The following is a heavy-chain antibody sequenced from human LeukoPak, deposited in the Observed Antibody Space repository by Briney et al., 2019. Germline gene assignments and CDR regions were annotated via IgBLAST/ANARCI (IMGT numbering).Heavy chain of an antibody. CDR3: AKNYGSGSR. Sequence: GGSLRLSCAASGFTFSSYGMNWVRQAPGKGLEWVSAISGSGFSTYYTDSVKGRFTISRDNSKNTLYLQMNSLRAEDTAVYYCAKNYGSGSRWGQGTLVTVSS. V-gene: IGHV3-23*01. D-gene: IGHD3-10*01. CDR2: ISGSGFST. CDR1: GFTFSSYG. J-gene: IGHJ1*01.